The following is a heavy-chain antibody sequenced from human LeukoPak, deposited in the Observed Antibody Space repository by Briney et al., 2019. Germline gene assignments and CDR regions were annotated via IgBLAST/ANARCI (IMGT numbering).Heavy chain of an antibody. CDR1: GGSISSYY. CDR2: IYYSGST. V-gene: IGHV4-59*12. Sequence: SETLSLTCTVSGGSISSYYWSWIRQPPGKGLEWIGYIYYSGSTNYNPSLKSRVTISVDTSKNQFSLKLSSVTAADTAVYYCARRLLLRSWFYPWGQGTLVTVSS. CDR3: ARRLLLRSWFYP. J-gene: IGHJ5*02. D-gene: IGHD3-22*01.